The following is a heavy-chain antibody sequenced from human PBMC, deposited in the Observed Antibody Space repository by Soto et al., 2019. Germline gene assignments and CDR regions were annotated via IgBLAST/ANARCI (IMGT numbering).Heavy chain of an antibody. CDR3: ARDDHIVVVPTSLGAMDV. V-gene: IGHV4-4*02. CDR2: IYHSGRT. D-gene: IGHD2-2*01. CDR1: GGSISSNKW. J-gene: IGHJ6*02. Sequence: QVQLQESGPGLVKPSETLSLTCAVYGGSISSNKWWSWVRQPPGKGLEWIGEIYHSGRTNYNPSLTSRVTISLDKSKSPFSLKLTSVTAADSAVYYCARDDHIVVVPTSLGAMDVWGQGNTGTVYS.